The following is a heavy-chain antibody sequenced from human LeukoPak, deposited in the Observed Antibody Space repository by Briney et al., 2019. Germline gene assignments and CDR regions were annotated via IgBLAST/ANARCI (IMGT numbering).Heavy chain of an antibody. Sequence: GGSLRLSCAASGFTFSSYAMSWVRQAPGKGLEWVSAISGSGGSTYYADSVRGRFTISRDNSKNTLYLQMNSLRAEDTAVYYCAQDRGIAVAGAFDIWGQGTRVTVSS. CDR1: GFTFSSYA. CDR3: AQDRGIAVAGAFDI. J-gene: IGHJ3*02. CDR2: ISGSGGST. V-gene: IGHV3-23*01. D-gene: IGHD6-19*01.